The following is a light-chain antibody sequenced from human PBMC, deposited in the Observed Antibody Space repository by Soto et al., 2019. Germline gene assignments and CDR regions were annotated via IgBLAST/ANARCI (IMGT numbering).Light chain of an antibody. CDR2: GAS. CDR3: QQYGSSPET. J-gene: IGKJ1*01. CDR1: QSVTANY. Sequence: EIVLTQSPGTLSFSTGERATLSCRASQSVTANYLAWYQQKAGQAPRLLIYGASSRATGIPDRFSGSGSGSDFTLTISRLEPEDFAVFYCQQYGSSPETFGQGTKVDI. V-gene: IGKV3-20*01.